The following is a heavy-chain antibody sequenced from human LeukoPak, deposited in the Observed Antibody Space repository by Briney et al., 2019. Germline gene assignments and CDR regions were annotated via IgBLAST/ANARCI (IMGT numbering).Heavy chain of an antibody. CDR2: INHSGST. CDR3: ARGPGYCSSTSCYKGWFDP. J-gene: IGHJ5*02. Sequence: PSETLSLTCAVDGGSFSGYYWSWIRQPPGKGLEWIGEINHSGSTNYNPSLKSRVTISVDTSKNQFSPKLSSVTAADTAVYYCARGPGYCSSTSCYKGWFDPWGQGTLVTVSS. CDR1: GGSFSGYY. V-gene: IGHV4-34*01. D-gene: IGHD2-2*02.